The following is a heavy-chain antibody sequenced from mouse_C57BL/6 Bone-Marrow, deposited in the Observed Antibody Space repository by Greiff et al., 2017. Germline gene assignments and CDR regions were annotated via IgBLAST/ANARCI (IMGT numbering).Heavy chain of an antibody. Sequence: QVQLKQSGAELAKPGASVKLSCKASGYTFTSYWMHWVKQRPGQGLEWIGYINPSSGYTKYNQKFKDQATLTADKSSSTAYMQLSSLTYEDSAVYYCARSAVVEDYWGQGTTLTVSS. D-gene: IGHD1-1*01. CDR3: ARSAVVEDY. CDR1: GYTFTSYW. CDR2: INPSSGYT. V-gene: IGHV1-7*01. J-gene: IGHJ2*01.